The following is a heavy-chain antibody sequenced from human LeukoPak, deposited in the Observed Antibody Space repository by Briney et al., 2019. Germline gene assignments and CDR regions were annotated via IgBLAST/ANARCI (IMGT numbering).Heavy chain of an antibody. J-gene: IGHJ1*01. D-gene: IGHD3-16*01. V-gene: IGHV3-23*01. CDR3: AKEPRRESYADI. CDR1: GFTFSDYA. Sequence: GGSLRLSCAASGFTFSDYAMSWVRQAPGKGLEWVSAISANGGKTYYADSVKGRFRISRDNSRNTVYLQMNSLRAEDRAIYHCAKEPRRESYADIWGQGTLVTVSS. CDR2: ISANGGKT.